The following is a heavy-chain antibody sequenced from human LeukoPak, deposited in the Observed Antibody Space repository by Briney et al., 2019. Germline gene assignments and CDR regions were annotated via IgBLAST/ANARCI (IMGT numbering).Heavy chain of an antibody. J-gene: IGHJ4*02. D-gene: IGHD2-15*01. CDR2: IYYSGST. CDR1: GGSISSYY. Sequence: PSETLSLTCTVSGGSISSYYWSWIRQPPGKGLEWIGYIYYSGSTNYNPSLKSRVTMSVDTSKNQFSLKLSSVTAADTAVYYCARGRGVVAATFSADYWGQRTLVTVSS. V-gene: IGHV4-59*12. CDR3: ARGRGVVAATFSADY.